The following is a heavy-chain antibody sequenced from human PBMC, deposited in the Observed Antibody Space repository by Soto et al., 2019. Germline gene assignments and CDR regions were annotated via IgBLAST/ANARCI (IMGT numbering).Heavy chain of an antibody. CDR1: GGSISSGGYY. V-gene: IGHV4-31*03. D-gene: IGHD2-8*01. Sequence: QVQLQESGPGLVKPSQTLSLTCTVSGGSISSGGYYWSWIRQHPGKGLEWIGYIYYSGSTYYNPSLKSRVTITVDTSKNQFSLKLSSVTAADTAVYYCARDLIPANYYYGMDVWGQGTTVTVSS. CDR2: IYYSGST. J-gene: IGHJ6*02. CDR3: ARDLIPANYYYGMDV.